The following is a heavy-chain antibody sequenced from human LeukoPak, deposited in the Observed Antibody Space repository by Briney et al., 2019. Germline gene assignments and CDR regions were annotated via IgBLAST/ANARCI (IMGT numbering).Heavy chain of an antibody. Sequence: GESLKISCKGSGYSFTSYWISWVRQMPGKGLEWLARIDPSGSYTNYSPSFQGHVTISADKSISTAYLQWSSLKASDTAMYYCARIGRGLLWFGESTLDAFDIWGQGTMVTVSS. V-gene: IGHV5-10-1*01. CDR2: IDPSGSYT. J-gene: IGHJ3*02. CDR1: GYSFTSYW. D-gene: IGHD3-10*01. CDR3: ARIGRGLLWFGESTLDAFDI.